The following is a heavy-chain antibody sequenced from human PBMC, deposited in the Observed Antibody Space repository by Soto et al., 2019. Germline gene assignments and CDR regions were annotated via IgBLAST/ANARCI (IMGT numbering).Heavy chain of an antibody. Sequence: PSETLSLTCTFSGGSVISGSYYWSWIRQPPGKGLEWIGYIYYSGSTNYNPSLKSRVTISVDTSKNQFSLKLSSVTAADTAMYYCARGPYYDILTGYTRIDYWGQGTLVTVSS. CDR2: IYYSGST. D-gene: IGHD3-9*01. CDR3: ARGPYYDILTGYTRIDY. J-gene: IGHJ4*02. V-gene: IGHV4-61*01. CDR1: GGSVISGSYY.